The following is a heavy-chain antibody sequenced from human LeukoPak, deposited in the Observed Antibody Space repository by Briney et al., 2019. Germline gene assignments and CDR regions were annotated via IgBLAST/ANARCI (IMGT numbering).Heavy chain of an antibody. V-gene: IGHV1-46*01. CDR1: GCTFTSYH. Sequence: ASVKVSCKASGCTFTSYHMHWVRQAPGQGLEWMGIINPSGGSTSYAQKFQGRVTMTRDTSTSTVYMELSSLRSEDTAVYYCARGFLEWLFDYWGQGTLVTVSS. CDR3: ARGFLEWLFDY. J-gene: IGHJ4*02. D-gene: IGHD3-3*01. CDR2: INPSGGST.